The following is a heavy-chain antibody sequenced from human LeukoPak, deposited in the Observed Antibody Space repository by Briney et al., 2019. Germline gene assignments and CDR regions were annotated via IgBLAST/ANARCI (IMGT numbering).Heavy chain of an antibody. V-gene: IGHV1-18*01. J-gene: IGHJ5*02. CDR2: ISAYNGKT. D-gene: IGHD5-24*01. CDR1: GYPFISYG. Sequence: ASVKVSCKAAGYPFISYGISWVRQAPGQGLEWMGWISAYNGKTEFAQRFQDRVTMTTDTSTTTAYMELRSLRSGDTAVYYCARGAAMATISALFDPWGQGTLVTVSS. CDR3: ARGAAMATISALFDP.